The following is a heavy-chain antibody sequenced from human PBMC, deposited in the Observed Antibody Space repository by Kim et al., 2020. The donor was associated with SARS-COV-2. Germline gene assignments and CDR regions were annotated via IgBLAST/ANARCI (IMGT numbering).Heavy chain of an antibody. Sequence: SETLSLTCAVYGGSFSGYYWSWIRQPPGKGLEWIGEINHSGSTNYNPSLKSRVTISVDTSKNQFSLKLSSVTAADTAVYYCARSGWSHWYFDLWGRGTLVTVSS. D-gene: IGHD6-19*01. V-gene: IGHV4-34*01. CDR3: ARSGWSHWYFDL. J-gene: IGHJ2*01. CDR2: INHSGST. CDR1: GGSFSGYY.